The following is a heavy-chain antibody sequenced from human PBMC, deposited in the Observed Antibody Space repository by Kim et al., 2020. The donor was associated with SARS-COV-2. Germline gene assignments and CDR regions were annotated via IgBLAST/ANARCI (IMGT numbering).Heavy chain of an antibody. V-gene: IGHV1-69*13. D-gene: IGHD3-22*01. CDR1: GGTFSSYA. CDR3: ARDHYYDSSGYYFAFDI. J-gene: IGHJ3*02. Sequence: SVKVSCKASGGTFSSYAISWVRQAPGQGLEWLGGIIPIFGTANYAQKFQGRVTITADESTSTAYMELSSLRSEDTAVYYCARDHYYDSSGYYFAFDIWGQGTMVTVSS. CDR2: IIPIFGTA.